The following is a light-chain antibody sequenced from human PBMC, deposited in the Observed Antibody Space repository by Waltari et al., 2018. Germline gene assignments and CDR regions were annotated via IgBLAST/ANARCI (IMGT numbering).Light chain of an antibody. Sequence: QSVLTQPPSVSAAPGQKVTISCPGTGSNIGHNYVSWYQQFPGTAPKLLIYDNNKRPSGIPDRFSGPKSGTSATLVITGLQTGDEADYYCGTWDTSLSKVFGGGTKLTVL. CDR1: GSNIGHNY. J-gene: IGLJ2*01. CDR2: DNN. CDR3: GTWDTSLSKV. V-gene: IGLV1-51*01.